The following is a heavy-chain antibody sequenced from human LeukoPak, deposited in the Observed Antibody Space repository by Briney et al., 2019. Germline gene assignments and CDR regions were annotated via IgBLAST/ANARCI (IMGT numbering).Heavy chain of an antibody. CDR2: INPSGGST. D-gene: IGHD6-19*01. J-gene: IGHJ6*02. CDR3: ARVPVAGTGVPYYYGMDV. Sequence: ASVKVSCKASGYTFTSYYMHWVRQAPGQGLEWMGIINPSGGSTSYAQKFQGRVTMTRDTSTSTVYMELSSLRSEDTAVYYCARVPVAGTGVPYYYGMDVWGQGTTVTVSS. CDR1: GYTFTSYY. V-gene: IGHV1-46*01.